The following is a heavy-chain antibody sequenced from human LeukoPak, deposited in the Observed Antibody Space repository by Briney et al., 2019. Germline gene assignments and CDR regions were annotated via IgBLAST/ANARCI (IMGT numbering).Heavy chain of an antibody. CDR1: GGSFSGYY. D-gene: IGHD3-22*01. J-gene: IGHJ6*03. CDR2: INHSGSN. V-gene: IGHV4-34*01. Sequence: SETLSLTCAVYGGSFSGYYWSWIRQPPGKGLEWIGEINHSGSNNYNPSLKSRVTISVDTSKNQFSLKLSSVTAADTAVYYCARESGYYDSSGYSRYYYYMDVWGKGTTVTVSS. CDR3: ARESGYYDSSGYSRYYYYMDV.